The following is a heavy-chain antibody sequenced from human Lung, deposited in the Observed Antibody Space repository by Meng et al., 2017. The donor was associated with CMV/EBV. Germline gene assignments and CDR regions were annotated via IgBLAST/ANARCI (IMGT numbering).Heavy chain of an antibody. CDR1: GFTFTSYG. V-gene: IGHV3-30*19. Sequence: QVAVGGAGGGVVQPGGSLRLSCAASGFTFTSYGMHWVRQAPGKGLEWVAVISYDGSNKYYADSVKGRFTISRDNSKNTLYLQMNSLRAEDTAVYYCARGQWHSLDYWGQGTLVTVSS. J-gene: IGHJ4*02. CDR2: ISYDGSNK. D-gene: IGHD6-19*01. CDR3: ARGQWHSLDY.